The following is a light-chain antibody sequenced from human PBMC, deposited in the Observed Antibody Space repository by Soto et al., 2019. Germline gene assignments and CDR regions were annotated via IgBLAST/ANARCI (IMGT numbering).Light chain of an antibody. CDR2: RNN. Sequence: QPVLTQPPSASGTTGQRVTISCSGSSSNIGSNYVYWYQQLPGTAPKLLIYRNNQRPSGVPDRFSGSKSGTSASLAISGLRSEDEADYYCAAWDDSLSGYVFGTGTKLTVL. V-gene: IGLV1-47*01. CDR3: AAWDDSLSGYV. J-gene: IGLJ1*01. CDR1: SSNIGSNY.